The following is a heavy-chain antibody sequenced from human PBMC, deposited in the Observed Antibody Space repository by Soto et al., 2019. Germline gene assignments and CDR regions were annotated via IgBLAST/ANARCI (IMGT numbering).Heavy chain of an antibody. V-gene: IGHV3-30-3*01. CDR1: GFTFSSYA. J-gene: IGHJ4*02. D-gene: IGHD3-3*02. CDR2: TSHDETTK. Sequence: GGSLRLSCTASGFTFSSYAMHWARQTPGKGLEWVAVTSHDETTKYYADSAKGRFTISRDNSKNTLYLQMNSLRDEDTAVYYCAREISRPQFFDYWGQGTLGTVS. CDR3: AREISRPQFFDY.